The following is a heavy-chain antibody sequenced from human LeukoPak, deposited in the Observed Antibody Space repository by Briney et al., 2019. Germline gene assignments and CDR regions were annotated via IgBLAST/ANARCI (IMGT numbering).Heavy chain of an antibody. J-gene: IGHJ4*02. CDR3: AREGEGIAARSFDY. CDR2: ISYDGSNK. V-gene: IGHV3-30*03. D-gene: IGHD6-6*01. Sequence: GRSLRLSCAASGFTFSSYGMHWVRQAPGKGLEWVAVISYDGSNKYYADSVKGRFTISRDNSKNTLYLQMNSLRAEDTAMYYCAREGEGIAARSFDYWGQGTLVTVSS. CDR1: GFTFSSYG.